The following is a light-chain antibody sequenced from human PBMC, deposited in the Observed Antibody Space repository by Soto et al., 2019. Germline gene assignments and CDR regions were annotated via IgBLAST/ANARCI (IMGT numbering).Light chain of an antibody. Sequence: AIRMTQSPSSLSASTGDRVTITCRARQGISSYLAWYQQKPGNAPKLLIYAASTLQSGVPSRFSGSGSGTDFTLTISCLQSEDFASYYCQQYYSYPFSFGPGTKVDIK. CDR2: AAS. J-gene: IGKJ3*01. CDR3: QQYYSYPFS. V-gene: IGKV1-8*01. CDR1: QGISSY.